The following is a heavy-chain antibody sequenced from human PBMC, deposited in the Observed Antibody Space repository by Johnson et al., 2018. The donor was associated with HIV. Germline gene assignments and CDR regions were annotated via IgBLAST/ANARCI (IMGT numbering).Heavy chain of an antibody. CDR2: VSSGGSSI. CDR1: GFVFSDSH. CDR3: ARYWDAFDI. Sequence: QMQLVESGGDLVKPGGSLRLSCVASGFVFSDSHMSWIRQAPGKGLEWISYVSSGGSSIYYADSVRGRFTISRDNAKNSLFLQLNRLRAGDTGVYYCARYWDAFDIWGQGTMVTVSS. V-gene: IGHV3-11*04. J-gene: IGHJ3*02. D-gene: IGHD2-15*01.